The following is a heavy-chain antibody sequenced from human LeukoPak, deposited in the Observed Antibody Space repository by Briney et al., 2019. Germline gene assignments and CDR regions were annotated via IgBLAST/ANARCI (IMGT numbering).Heavy chain of an antibody. J-gene: IGHJ3*02. Sequence: PGGSLRLSCAASGFTFSSYEMNWVRQAPGKGLEWVSYISTSGSYIYYSDSVKGRFTISRDNAKNSLYLQMNGLRAEDTAVYYCARDARGHHAFDIWGQGTMVTVPS. CDR1: GFTFSSYE. CDR3: ARDARGHHAFDI. V-gene: IGHV3-21*01. CDR2: ISTSGSYI. D-gene: IGHD3-16*01.